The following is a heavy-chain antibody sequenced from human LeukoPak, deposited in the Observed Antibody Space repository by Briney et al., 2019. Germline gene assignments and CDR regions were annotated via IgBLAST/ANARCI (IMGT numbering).Heavy chain of an antibody. CDR1: GYTFTSYG. D-gene: IGHD1-26*01. Sequence: GASVKVSCKASGYTFTSYGISWVRQAPGQGLEWMGWISAYNGNTNYAQKLQGRVTMTTDTSTSTAYMELRSLRSDDTAVYYCARDNSVGDTAWWFDPLGQGTLATVSS. CDR2: ISAYNGNT. J-gene: IGHJ5*01. V-gene: IGHV1-18*01. CDR3: ARDNSVGDTAWWFDP.